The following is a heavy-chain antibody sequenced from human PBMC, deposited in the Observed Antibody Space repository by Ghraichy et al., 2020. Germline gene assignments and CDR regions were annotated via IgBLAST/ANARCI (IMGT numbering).Heavy chain of an antibody. Sequence: SQTLSLTCTVSGDSISPSYWSWIRQSPGKGLEWIGYIYYTGTTNYNPSLKSRVTMSVDTSKNQFSLKLTSVTAADTAVYYCARDWGYCSSSSCRRVDSDYYYGRDVWGQGTTVTVSS. D-gene: IGHD2-2*01. CDR3: ARDWGYCSSSSCRRVDSDYYYGRDV. J-gene: IGHJ6*02. CDR2: IYYTGTT. V-gene: IGHV4-59*01. CDR1: GDSISPSY.